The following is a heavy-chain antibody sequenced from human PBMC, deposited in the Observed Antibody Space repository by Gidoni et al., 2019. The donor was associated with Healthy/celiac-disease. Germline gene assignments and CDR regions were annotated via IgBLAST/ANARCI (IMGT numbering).Heavy chain of an antibody. Sequence: QVQLVESGGGVVQPGRSLRLSCAASGFTFSSYGMHWVRQAPGKGLEWVAVISYDGSNKYYADSVKGRFTISRDNSKNTLYLQMNSLRAEDTAVYYCAKDTDAGDGYIGYYYYGMDVWGQGTTVTVSS. CDR1: GFTFSSYG. CDR3: AKDTDAGDGYIGYYYYGMDV. V-gene: IGHV3-30*18. D-gene: IGHD5-12*01. CDR2: ISYDGSNK. J-gene: IGHJ6*02.